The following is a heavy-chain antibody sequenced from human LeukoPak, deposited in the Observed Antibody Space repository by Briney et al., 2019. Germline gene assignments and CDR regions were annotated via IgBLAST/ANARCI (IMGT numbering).Heavy chain of an antibody. V-gene: IGHV3-7*05. CDR2: IKQDGSEK. Sequence: PGGSLRLSCAASGFTFSSYWMSWVRQAPGKGLEWVANIKQDGSEKYYVDSVKGRFSISRDNAKNSLYLQMNSLRAEDSAVYYCARFITVVTSGAFDIWGQGIMVTVSS. J-gene: IGHJ3*02. CDR1: GFTFSSYW. CDR3: ARFITVVTSGAFDI. D-gene: IGHD4-23*01.